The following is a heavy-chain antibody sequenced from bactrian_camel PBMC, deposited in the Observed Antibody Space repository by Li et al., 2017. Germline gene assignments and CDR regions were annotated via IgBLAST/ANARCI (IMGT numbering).Heavy chain of an antibody. J-gene: IGHJ6*01. V-gene: IGHV3-3*01. CDR1: EYTFRTLR. Sequence: HVQLVESGGGSVQAGESLRLSCTAPEYTFRTLRMAWFRQAPGKGRESVAAINPAGLTRYAESAKGRFTISKDSAKNVLYLQMSSLKPDDTARYYCAAGQGVGWCLDVIRVGAEADFDYWGHGTQVTVS. CDR3: AAGQGVGWCLDVIRVGAEADFDY. D-gene: IGHD5*01. CDR2: INPAGLT.